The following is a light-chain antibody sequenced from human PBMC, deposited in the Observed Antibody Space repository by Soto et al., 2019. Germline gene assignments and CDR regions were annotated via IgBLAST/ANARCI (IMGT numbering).Light chain of an antibody. CDR1: QNLNNW. CDR3: QQYNNYPWT. V-gene: IGKV1-5*03. J-gene: IGKJ1*01. Sequence: DIQMTQSPSTLSASVGDRVTITCRASQNLNNWLAWVQQKPGKAPTLLIYKASGLESGVPSRFSGSGSGTEFTLTISSLQPDDSSTYYCQQYNNYPWTFGQGTKVEIK. CDR2: KAS.